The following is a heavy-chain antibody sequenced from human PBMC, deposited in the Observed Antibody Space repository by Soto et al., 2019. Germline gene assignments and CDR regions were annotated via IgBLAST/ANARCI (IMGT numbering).Heavy chain of an antibody. Sequence: GGSLRLSCAASGFTFSSYDMHWVRQATGKGLEWVSAIGTAGDTYYPGSVKGRFTISRENAKNSLYLQMNSLRAGDTAVYYCARVRREYSGYDSSGAFDIWGQGTMVTVS. D-gene: IGHD5-12*01. CDR3: ARVRREYSGYDSSGAFDI. CDR1: GFTFSSYD. V-gene: IGHV3-13*01. CDR2: IGTAGDT. J-gene: IGHJ3*02.